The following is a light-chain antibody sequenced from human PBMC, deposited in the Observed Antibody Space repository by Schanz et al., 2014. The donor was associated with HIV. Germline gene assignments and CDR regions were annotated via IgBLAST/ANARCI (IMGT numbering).Light chain of an antibody. CDR3: QQYKDWPPYT. CDR2: GAS. V-gene: IGKV3-15*01. CDR1: QSIGSN. Sequence: EMVMTQSPATLSASPGERATLSCRASQSIGSNLAWYQQKPGQAPRPLIYGASTRATGIPARFSGSGSGTEFTLTISSLQSEDSAVYYCQQYKDWPPYTFGQGTKVEIK. J-gene: IGKJ2*01.